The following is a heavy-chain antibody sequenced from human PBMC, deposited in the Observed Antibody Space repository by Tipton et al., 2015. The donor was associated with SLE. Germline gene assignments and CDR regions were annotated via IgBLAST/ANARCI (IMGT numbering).Heavy chain of an antibody. D-gene: IGHD3-10*01. J-gene: IGHJ3*02. Sequence: LRLSCTVSGGSIRSYYWSWIRQPPGKGLEWIGYIYYSGSTNYNPSLKSRVTISVDTSKNQFSLKLSSVTAADTAVYYCARELRPGFGELSPDYAFDIWGQGTMVTVSS. V-gene: IGHV4-59*01. CDR3: ARELRPGFGELSPDYAFDI. CDR1: GGSIRSYY. CDR2: IYYSGST.